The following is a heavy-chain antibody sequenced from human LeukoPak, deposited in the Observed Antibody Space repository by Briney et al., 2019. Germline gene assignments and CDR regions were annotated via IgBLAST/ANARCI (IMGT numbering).Heavy chain of an antibody. CDR1: GGSFSGYY. CDR2: INHSGST. V-gene: IGHV4-34*01. Sequence: SETLSLTCAVYGGSFSGYYWSWIRQPPGKGLEWIGEINHSGSTNYNPSLKSRVTISVDTSKNQFSLKLSSVTAADTAVYYCAGITMVRGVIRYWGQGTLVTVSS. D-gene: IGHD3-10*01. J-gene: IGHJ4*02. CDR3: AGITMVRGVIRY.